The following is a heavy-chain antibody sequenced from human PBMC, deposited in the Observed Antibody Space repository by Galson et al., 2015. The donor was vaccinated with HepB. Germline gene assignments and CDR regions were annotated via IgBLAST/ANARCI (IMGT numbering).Heavy chain of an antibody. Sequence: SLRLSCAASGFTFSSYAMSWVRQAPGKGLEWVSAISGSGGSTYYADSVKGRFTISRDNSKNTLYLQMNSLRAEDTAVYYCAKAPYYYDFYFDYWGQGTLVTVSS. V-gene: IGHV3-23*01. CDR2: ISGSGGST. J-gene: IGHJ4*02. CDR1: GFTFSSYA. CDR3: AKAPYYYDFYFDY. D-gene: IGHD3-22*01.